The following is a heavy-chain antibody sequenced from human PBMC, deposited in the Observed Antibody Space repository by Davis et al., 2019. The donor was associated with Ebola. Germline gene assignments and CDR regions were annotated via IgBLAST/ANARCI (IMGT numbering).Heavy chain of an antibody. CDR2: IRSTSYFI. D-gene: IGHD3-22*01. Sequence: PGGSLRLSCAASGIAFSSYSVNWVRPVPGKGLEWVSSIRSTSYFIYYADSLKGRFTISRDNATNSLYLQMNSLRAEDTAVYYCARGGLYDSSGYSHTACDVWGQGTMVTVSS. CDR1: GIAFSSYS. J-gene: IGHJ3*01. CDR3: ARGGLYDSSGYSHTACDV. V-gene: IGHV3-21*04.